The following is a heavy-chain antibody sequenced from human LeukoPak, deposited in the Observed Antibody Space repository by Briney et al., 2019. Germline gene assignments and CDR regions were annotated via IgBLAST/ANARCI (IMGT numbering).Heavy chain of an antibody. J-gene: IGHJ4*02. D-gene: IGHD3-10*01. CDR3: AKGWLGELLSVDY. Sequence: GGSLRLSHAASGFTFGDYAMSWVRQAPGRGREWVSGITGSGSSTYYADSVKGRFTISRDNTKNTLFLQMSSLRAEDTAVYYGAKGWLGELLSVDYWGQGTLVTVSS. V-gene: IGHV3-23*01. CDR2: ITGSGSST. CDR1: GFTFGDYA.